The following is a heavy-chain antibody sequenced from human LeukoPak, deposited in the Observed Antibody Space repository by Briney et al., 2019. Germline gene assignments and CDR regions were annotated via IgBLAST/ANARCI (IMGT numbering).Heavy chain of an antibody. CDR3: ARDDAPDGGFLGN. CDR1: GFTFRNYA. CDR2: VDGGGST. Sequence: PGGSLRLSCAASGFTFRNYAMSWVRQAPGKALEWVSRVDGGGSTSYADSVRGRFSISRDSSKSTLYLQMGSLRGEDTAVYYCARDDAPDGGFLGNWGQGTLVTVSS. D-gene: IGHD2/OR15-2a*01. V-gene: IGHV3-23*01. J-gene: IGHJ4*02.